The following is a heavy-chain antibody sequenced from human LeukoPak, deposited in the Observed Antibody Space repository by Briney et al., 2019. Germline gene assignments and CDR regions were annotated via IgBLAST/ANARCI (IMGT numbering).Heavy chain of an antibody. CDR1: GYTLTELS. Sequence: ASVKVSCKVSGYTLTELSMHWVRQAPGKGLEWMGGFDPEDGETIYAQKFQGRVTMTEDTSTDTAYMELSSLGSEDTAVYYCATDRRGYSYGSFDYWGQGTLVTVSS. CDR2: FDPEDGET. V-gene: IGHV1-24*01. D-gene: IGHD5-18*01. J-gene: IGHJ4*02. CDR3: ATDRRGYSYGSFDY.